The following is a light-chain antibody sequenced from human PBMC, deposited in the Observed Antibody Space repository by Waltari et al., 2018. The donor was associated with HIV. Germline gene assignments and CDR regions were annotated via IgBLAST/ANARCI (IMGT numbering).Light chain of an antibody. Sequence: QSALTQPASVSGSPGQSIPISCTGTSSDVGGYNSVSWYQHPPGEAPRLMIYEVSNRPSGISNRFSGSKSGNTASLTISGLQAEDEADYFCSSSTNSSPVVFGGGTKLTVL. CDR2: EVS. J-gene: IGLJ3*02. V-gene: IGLV2-14*01. CDR1: SSDVGGYNS. CDR3: SSSTNSSPVV.